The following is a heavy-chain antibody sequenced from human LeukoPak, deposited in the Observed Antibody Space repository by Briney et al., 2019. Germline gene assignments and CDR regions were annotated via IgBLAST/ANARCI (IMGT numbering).Heavy chain of an antibody. J-gene: IGHJ6*02. D-gene: IGHD6-13*01. CDR2: IKQGGSEK. CDR1: GFTFRKNW. CDR3: AREGQQAYGMDV. Sequence: PGGSLRLSCAASGFTFRKNWITWVRQAPGKGLEWVANIKQGGSEKHYVDSVKGRFTISRDDATNSLYLQMNSLRIEDTAAYYCAREGQQAYGMDVWGQGTTVTVSS. V-gene: IGHV3-7*05.